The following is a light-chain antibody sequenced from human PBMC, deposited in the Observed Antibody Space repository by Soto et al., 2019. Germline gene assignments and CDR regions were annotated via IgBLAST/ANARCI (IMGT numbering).Light chain of an antibody. J-gene: IGLJ2*01. V-gene: IGLV1-40*01. CDR2: GNS. Sequence: QPVLTQPPSASGTPGQRVTISCSGGSYNIGKNLVYWYQQRPGTAPKLLIYGNSNRPSGVPVRFSGSTSGSSASLVITGLRGEDEADYHCQSYDSSLINVVFGGGTKLTVL. CDR3: QSYDSSLINVV. CDR1: SYNIGKNL.